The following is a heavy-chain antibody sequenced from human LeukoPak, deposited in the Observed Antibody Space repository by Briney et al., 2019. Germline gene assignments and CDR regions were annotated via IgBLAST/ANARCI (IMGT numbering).Heavy chain of an antibody. CDR1: GYTFIRHY. J-gene: IGHJ4*02. Sequence: ASVKVSCKASGYTFIRHYIHWVRQAPGQGLEWMGRINPNSGDTNYAQKFQGRVTMTRDTSISTAYMELSRLRSDDTAVYYCARDYCGGDCFPDYWGQGTLVTVSS. V-gene: IGHV1-2*06. D-gene: IGHD2-21*02. CDR2: INPNSGDT. CDR3: ARDYCGGDCFPDY.